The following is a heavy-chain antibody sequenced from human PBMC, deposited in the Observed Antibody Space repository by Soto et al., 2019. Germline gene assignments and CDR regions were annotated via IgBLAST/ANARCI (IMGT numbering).Heavy chain of an antibody. CDR2: IYWDDDK. Sequence: ASGPTRVNPTQTLTLTFTVSGFSLSTSGVGVGWIRQPPGKALEWLALIYWDDDKRYSPSLKSGLTITKDTSKNQVVLTMTNMDPVDTATYYCAHIGYSNHAFYYYYYMDVWGKGPTVTVSS. D-gene: IGHD4-4*01. V-gene: IGHV2-5*02. J-gene: IGHJ6*03. CDR1: GFSLSTSGVG. CDR3: AHIGYSNHAFYYYYYMDV.